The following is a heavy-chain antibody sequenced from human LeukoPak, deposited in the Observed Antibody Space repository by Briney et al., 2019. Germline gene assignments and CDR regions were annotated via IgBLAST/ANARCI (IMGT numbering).Heavy chain of an antibody. CDR2: IWYDGSNK. J-gene: IGHJ4*02. CDR3: VRAPAAADRDY. Sequence: GRSLRLSCAASGFTFSRHGMHWVRQAPGKGLEWVAVIWYDGSNKYYAESVRGRSTISRDDAKNTLYLQLNSLRAEDTAVYYCVRAPAAADRDYWGQGTLVTVSS. D-gene: IGHD6-13*01. V-gene: IGHV3-33*01. CDR1: GFTFSRHG.